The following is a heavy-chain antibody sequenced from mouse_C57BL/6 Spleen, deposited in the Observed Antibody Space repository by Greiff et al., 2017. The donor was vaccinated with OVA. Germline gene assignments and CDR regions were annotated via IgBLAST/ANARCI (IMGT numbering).Heavy chain of an antibody. Sequence: QVQLQQPGAELVKPGASVKLSCKASGYTFTSYWMHWVKQRPGQGLEWIGMIHPNSGGTNYNEKFKSKATLTVDKSSSTAYMQLSSLTSEDSAVYYCARDDGYYFDCWGQGTTLTVSS. CDR2: IHPNSGGT. D-gene: IGHD2-3*01. CDR1: GYTFTSYW. CDR3: ARDDGYYFDC. V-gene: IGHV1-64*01. J-gene: IGHJ2*01.